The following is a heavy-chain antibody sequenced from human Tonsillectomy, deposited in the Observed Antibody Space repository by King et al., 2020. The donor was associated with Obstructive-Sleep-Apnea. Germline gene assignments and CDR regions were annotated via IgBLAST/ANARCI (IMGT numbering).Heavy chain of an antibody. CDR3: AKERRTSSWYSGFDY. D-gene: IGHD6-13*01. Sequence: VQLVESGGVVVQPGGSLRLSCAASGFTFDDYTIHWVRQAPGKGLEWVSLISWDGGSTYYADSVKGRFTISRDNSKNSLYLQMNSLRTEDTALYYCAKERRTSSWYSGFDYWGQGTLVTVSS. J-gene: IGHJ4*02. V-gene: IGHV3-43*01. CDR2: ISWDGGST. CDR1: GFTFDDYT.